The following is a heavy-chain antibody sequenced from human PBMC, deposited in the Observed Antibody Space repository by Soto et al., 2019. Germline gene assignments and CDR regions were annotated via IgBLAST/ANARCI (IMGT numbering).Heavy chain of an antibody. D-gene: IGHD6-19*01. CDR1: GFTFSSHW. Sequence: EVQLVESGGGLVQPGGSLRLSCAASGFTFSSHWMHWVRQAPGKGLVWVSRINSDGSSTSYADSVKGRFTISRDNAKNTLYLQRNRLRAEDTAVYYCAREILRSSGWYYFDYWGQGTLVTVSS. J-gene: IGHJ4*02. CDR2: INSDGSST. CDR3: AREILRSSGWYYFDY. V-gene: IGHV3-74*01.